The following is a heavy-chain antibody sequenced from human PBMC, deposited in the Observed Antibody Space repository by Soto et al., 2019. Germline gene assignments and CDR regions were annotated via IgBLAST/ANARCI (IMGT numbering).Heavy chain of an antibody. D-gene: IGHD4-4*01. J-gene: IGHJ4*02. CDR1: GFTFTDFY. CDR3: AGWGGHDYNY. V-gene: IGHV3-7*03. Sequence: EVQLVQSGGGLVQPGGSLRLSCVGSGFTFTDFYMNWVRQAPGKGLEWVANIRPDGTETNYVESVRGRFSTSRDNAKNSLFLQMNSLRADDRALYYCAGWGGHDYNYWGQGILVTVSS. CDR2: IRPDGTET.